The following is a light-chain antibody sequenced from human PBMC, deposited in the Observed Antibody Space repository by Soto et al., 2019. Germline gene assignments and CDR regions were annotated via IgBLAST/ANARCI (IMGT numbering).Light chain of an antibody. V-gene: IGLV1-36*01. CDR3: AAWDDSLNGPV. CDR2: YDD. Sequence: QSVLTQPPSVSDAPRQRVTISCSGSSSNIGSNGVNWYQQLPGKAPKLLIYYDDLVPSGVSDRFSASKSGTSASLAIRGLQSEDEADYYCAAWDDSLNGPVFGGGTKVTVL. J-gene: IGLJ2*01. CDR1: SSNIGSNG.